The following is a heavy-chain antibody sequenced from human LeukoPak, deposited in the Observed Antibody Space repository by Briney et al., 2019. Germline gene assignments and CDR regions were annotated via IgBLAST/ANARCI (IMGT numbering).Heavy chain of an antibody. CDR2: IKQDGSEK. CDR1: GFTFSSYW. J-gene: IGHJ6*04. V-gene: IGHV3-7*03. CDR3: ASNLGMDV. Sequence: PGGSLRLYCVASGFTFSSYWMSWVRQAPGKGLEWVANIKQDGSEKYYVDSVKGRFTISRDNAYNSLYLQMNSLRAEDTAVYYCASNLGMDVWGKGTTVTVSS.